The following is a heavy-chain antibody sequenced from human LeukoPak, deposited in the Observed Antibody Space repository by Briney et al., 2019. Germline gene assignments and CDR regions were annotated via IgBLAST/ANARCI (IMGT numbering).Heavy chain of an antibody. V-gene: IGHV4-59*01. D-gene: IGHD6-13*01. CDR1: GGSISSYY. Sequence: SETLSLTCTVSGGSISSYYWSWIRQPPGKGLEWIGYIYYSGSTNYNPSLKSRVAISVDTSKNQFSLKLSSVTAADTAVYYCARTTEAHSWRTRYYDYYMDVWGKGTTVTISS. J-gene: IGHJ6*03. CDR3: ARTTEAHSWRTRYYDYYMDV. CDR2: IYYSGST.